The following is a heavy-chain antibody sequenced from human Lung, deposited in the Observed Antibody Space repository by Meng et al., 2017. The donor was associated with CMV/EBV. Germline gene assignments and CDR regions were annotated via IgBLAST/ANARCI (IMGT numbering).Heavy chain of an antibody. J-gene: IGHJ5*01. CDR1: GLTFSGSA. D-gene: IGHD3-10*01. V-gene: IGHV3-23*01. Sequence: GESXKISXAASGLTFSGSAMSWVRQAPGKGLEWVSTISGSGSTTYYADSVKGRFTISRDNSKYTVFLQMNSLRVEDTAVYYCANALFMVSGVTRNPLDLWGQGTXVTVSS. CDR2: ISGSGSTT. CDR3: ANALFMVSGVTRNPLDL.